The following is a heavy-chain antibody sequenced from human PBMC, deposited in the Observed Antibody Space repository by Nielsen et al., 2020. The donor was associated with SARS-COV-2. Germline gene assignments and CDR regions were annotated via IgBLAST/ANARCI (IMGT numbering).Heavy chain of an antibody. Sequence: GESLTLSCAVSGFIFSSYAMSWVRQAPGKGLEWVSTISGSGGGTYYAGSVKGRFSISRDNSKNTLYLQMNSLRAEDTALYYCAKDIKIGVIVPGGFDYWGQGTLVTVSS. J-gene: IGHJ4*02. CDR1: GFIFSSYA. V-gene: IGHV3-23*01. D-gene: IGHD2/OR15-2a*01. CDR3: AKDIKIGVIVPGGFDY. CDR2: ISGSGGGT.